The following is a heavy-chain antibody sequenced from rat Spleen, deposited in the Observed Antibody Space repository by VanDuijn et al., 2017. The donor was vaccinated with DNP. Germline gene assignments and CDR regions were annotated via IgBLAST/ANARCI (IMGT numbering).Heavy chain of an antibody. J-gene: IGHJ4*01. CDR2: IGYDGFTT. CDR1: GFIFSDYY. D-gene: IGHD1-12*01. Sequence: EVQLVESDGGLVQPGRSLKLSCAASGFIFSDYYMAWVRQAPTKGLEWVATIGYDGFTTYYRDSVKGRFTISRDNAQSTLYLQMDSLRSEDTATYYCARHRTIMPYYYAMDAWGQGASVTVSS. V-gene: IGHV5-7*01. CDR3: ARHRTIMPYYYAMDA.